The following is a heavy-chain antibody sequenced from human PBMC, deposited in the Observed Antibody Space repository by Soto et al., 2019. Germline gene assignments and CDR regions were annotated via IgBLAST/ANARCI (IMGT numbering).Heavy chain of an antibody. CDR1: GFTFISYS. CDR2: ISSSSSYI. D-gene: IGHD3-16*01. Sequence: GGSLRLSCAASGFTFISYSMNWVRQAPGKGLEWVSSISSSSSYIYYADSVKGRFTISRDNAKSSLYLQMNSLRAEDTAVYYCFMMRFNYYYYMDVWGKGTTVTVSS. J-gene: IGHJ6*03. V-gene: IGHV3-21*01. CDR3: FMMRFNYYYYMDV.